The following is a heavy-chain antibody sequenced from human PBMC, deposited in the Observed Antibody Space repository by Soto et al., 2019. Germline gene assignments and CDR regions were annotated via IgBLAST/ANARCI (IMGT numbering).Heavy chain of an antibody. D-gene: IGHD3-16*01. V-gene: IGHV2-5*02. CDR1: GFSLSTTGVG. CDR2: IYWDDDK. CDR3: AYRPRLDWGHFDS. J-gene: IGHJ4*02. Sequence: QITLKESGPPLVKPTQTLTLTCTFSGFSLSTTGVGVGWIRQPPGKALECLALIYWDDDKRYSPSLTNRLTITXDXXKNQVVLTMTNMHPVDTGTYFCAYRPRLDWGHFDSWGQGTLVTVSS.